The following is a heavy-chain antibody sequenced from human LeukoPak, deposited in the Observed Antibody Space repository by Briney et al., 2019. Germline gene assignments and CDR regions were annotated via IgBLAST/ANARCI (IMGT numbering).Heavy chain of an antibody. CDR2: LSGSGGST. CDR1: GFNFASHA. J-gene: IGHJ6*02. D-gene: IGHD3-3*01. V-gene: IGHV3-23*01. CDR3: AKDRQYDFWSGSLLDV. Sequence: GGSLRLSCAASGFNFASHAMSWVRLAPAKGLEWVSALSGSGGSTYYADSVKGRFTISRDNSKNTLYLQMNSLRAEDTAIYYCAKDRQYDFWSGSLLDVWGQGTTVTVSS.